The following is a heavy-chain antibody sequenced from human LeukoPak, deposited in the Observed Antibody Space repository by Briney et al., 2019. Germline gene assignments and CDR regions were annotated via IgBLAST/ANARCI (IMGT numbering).Heavy chain of an antibody. Sequence: PSETLSLTCTVSGGSISSYYWSWIRQPPGKGLVWIGYIYYSGSTNYNPSLTSRVTISVDTSKNQFSLKLSSVTAADTAVYYCARVLGYRPYYFDYWGQGTLVTVSS. CDR3: ARVLGYRPYYFDY. V-gene: IGHV4-59*01. D-gene: IGHD5-18*01. CDR1: GGSISSYY. J-gene: IGHJ4*02. CDR2: IYYSGST.